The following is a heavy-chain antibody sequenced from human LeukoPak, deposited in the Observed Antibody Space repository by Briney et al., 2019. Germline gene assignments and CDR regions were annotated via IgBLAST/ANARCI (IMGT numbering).Heavy chain of an antibody. CDR2: ISSSSSYI. CDR3: ARAPYDILTGSYFDY. D-gene: IGHD3-9*01. V-gene: IGHV3-21*06. Sequence: GGSLRLSCAASGFTFSSYSMNWVRQAPGKGLEWVSSISSSSSYIYYADSVKGRFTIPRDNAKNTVYLQISSLRVEDTAVYFCARAPYDILTGSYFDYWGQGTLVTVSS. CDR1: GFTFSSYS. J-gene: IGHJ4*02.